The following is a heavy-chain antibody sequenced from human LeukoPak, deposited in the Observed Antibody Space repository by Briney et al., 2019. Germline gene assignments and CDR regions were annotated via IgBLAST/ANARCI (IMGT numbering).Heavy chain of an antibody. J-gene: IGHJ4*02. Sequence: PGGSLRLSCIGSRFTLSDHYMSWIRQAPGKGLEWVSYISRSGSAIFYADSVKGRFTISRDNAKNSLYLQMNNLRAEDTAVYYCARDSQAGPLNQYFDRSGDYFLPGFIDGWGQGTLVTVSS. CDR1: RFTLSDHY. CDR2: ISRSGSAI. CDR3: ARDSQAGPLNQYFDRSGDYFLPGFIDG. D-gene: IGHD3-22*01. V-gene: IGHV3-11*04.